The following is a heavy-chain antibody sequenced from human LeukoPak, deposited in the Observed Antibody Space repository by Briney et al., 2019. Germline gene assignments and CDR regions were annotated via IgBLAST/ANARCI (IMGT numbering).Heavy chain of an antibody. V-gene: IGHV1-24*01. CDR2: FDPEDGET. D-gene: IGHD1-14*01. CDR3: ATVGTMRSRFREFDY. J-gene: IGHJ4*02. CDR1: GYTLTELS. Sequence: ASVKVSCKVSGYTLTELSMHWVRQAPGKGLEWMGGFDPEDGETIYAQKSQGRVTMTEDTSTDTAYMELSSLRSEDTAVYYCATVGTMRSRFREFDYWGQGTLVTVSS.